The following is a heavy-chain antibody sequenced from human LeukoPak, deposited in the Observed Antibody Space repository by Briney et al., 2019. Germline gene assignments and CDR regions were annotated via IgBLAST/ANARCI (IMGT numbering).Heavy chain of an antibody. J-gene: IGHJ6*02. D-gene: IGHD6-13*01. CDR2: ISWNSGSI. V-gene: IGHV3-9*01. Sequence: GGSLRLSCAASGFTFDDYAVHWVRQAPGKGLEWVSGISWNSGSIGYADSVKGRFTISRDNAKNSLYLQMNSLRAEDTALYYCAKDISSSSWYSAAYGMDVWGQGTTVTVSS. CDR1: GFTFDDYA. CDR3: AKDISSSSWYSAAYGMDV.